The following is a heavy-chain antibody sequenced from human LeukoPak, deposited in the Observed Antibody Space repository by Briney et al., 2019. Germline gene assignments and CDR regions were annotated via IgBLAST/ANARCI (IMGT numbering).Heavy chain of an antibody. CDR3: ARDGYYDFWSGYAHYYYYYMDV. CDR2: ISSSSSYI. CDR1: GFTFSSYS. V-gene: IGHV3-21*01. J-gene: IGHJ6*03. D-gene: IGHD3-3*01. Sequence: GGSLRLSCAASGFTFSSYSMNWVRQAPGKGLEWVSSISSSSSYIYYADSVKGRFTISRDNAKNSLYLQMNSLRAEDTAVYYCARDGYYDFWSGYAHYYYYYMDVWGKGTTVTVSS.